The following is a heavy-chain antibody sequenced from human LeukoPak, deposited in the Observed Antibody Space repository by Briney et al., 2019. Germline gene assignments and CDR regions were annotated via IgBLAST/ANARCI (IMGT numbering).Heavy chain of an antibody. CDR3: ARSLDYFDSSGYIFDI. CDR1: GGSINSYY. CDR2: IYYSGST. J-gene: IGHJ3*02. Sequence: PSETLCLTCTVSGGSINSYYWSWIRQPPGKGLERIGYIYYSGSTNYNPSLKSRVTLSVDTSKNQFSLKLSSLTAADTAVYYCARSLDYFDSSGYIFDIWGQGTMVTVSS. D-gene: IGHD3-22*01. V-gene: IGHV4-59*01.